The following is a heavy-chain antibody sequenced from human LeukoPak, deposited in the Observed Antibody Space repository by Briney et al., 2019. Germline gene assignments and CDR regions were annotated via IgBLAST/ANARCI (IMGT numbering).Heavy chain of an antibody. V-gene: IGHV1-2*02. Sequence: GASVKVSCKASGYTFTGYYMHWVRQAPGQGLEWMGWINPNSGGTHYAQKFQGRVTMTRDTSISTAYMELSSLGSDDTAIYYCARAVTYYGSGSYLLDVWGKGTTVTISS. J-gene: IGHJ6*04. CDR1: GYTFTGYY. CDR2: INPNSGGT. D-gene: IGHD3-10*01. CDR3: ARAVTYYGSGSYLLDV.